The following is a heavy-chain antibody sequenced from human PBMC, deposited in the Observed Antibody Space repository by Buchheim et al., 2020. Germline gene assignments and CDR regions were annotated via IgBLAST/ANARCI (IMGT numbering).Heavy chain of an antibody. J-gene: IGHJ4*02. CDR1: RDTFSRYW. CDR2: INEDGSHT. CDR3: SKDMSGAEDS. D-gene: IGHD2-15*01. Sequence: EVQVVESGGDLVQRGGSLRLSSAEPRDTFSRYWMHCVCPAPGGALVWVSRINEDGSHTNYTDSVRGGFTISRDNAKITLYIQMNRLTAEDTAVYYCSKDMSGAEDSWGQGTL. V-gene: IGHV3-74*02.